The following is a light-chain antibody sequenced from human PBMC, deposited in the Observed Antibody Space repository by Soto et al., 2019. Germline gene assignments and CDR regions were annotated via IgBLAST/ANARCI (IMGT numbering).Light chain of an antibody. Sequence: QSALTQPRSVSGSPGQSVTISCTGTSSDVGNYNYVSWYQENPGKAPKLMIYDVSKRPSGVPDRFSGSKSGNTASLTISGLQAEDEAHYYCCSYAGSYTLVVFGGGTQLTVL. CDR2: DVS. CDR1: SSDVGNYNY. CDR3: CSYAGSYTLVV. J-gene: IGLJ2*01. V-gene: IGLV2-11*01.